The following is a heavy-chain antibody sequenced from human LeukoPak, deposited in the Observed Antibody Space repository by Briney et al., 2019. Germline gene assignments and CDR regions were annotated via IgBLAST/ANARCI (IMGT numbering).Heavy chain of an antibody. Sequence: SETLSLTCTVSGGSISNYYWSWIRQPDGKGLEWIGRIYSSGSTNYNPSLKSRVMVLIDTPKNQFSLKLNSLTATDTAVYYCARQNPGYNWNYFDYWGQGTLVTVSS. CDR3: ARQNPGYNWNYFDY. J-gene: IGHJ4*02. CDR1: GGSISNYY. CDR2: IYSSGST. V-gene: IGHV4-4*07. D-gene: IGHD1-20*01.